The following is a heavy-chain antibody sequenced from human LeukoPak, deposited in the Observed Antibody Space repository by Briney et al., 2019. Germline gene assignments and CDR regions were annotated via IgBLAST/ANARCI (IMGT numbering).Heavy chain of an antibody. J-gene: IGHJ4*02. CDR3: AKFFLQYSGYGAFDY. D-gene: IGHD5-12*01. V-gene: IGHV3-23*01. CDR1: AFTLSSYA. CDR2: ISGSGDNT. Sequence: PGGSLRLSRAASAFTLSSYAMSWVRPALGKGLEWVSSISGSGDNTYYGDSVKGRFTISRDNSKNTLYLQMNSLRAEDTAVYYCAKFFLQYSGYGAFDYWGQGTLVTVSS.